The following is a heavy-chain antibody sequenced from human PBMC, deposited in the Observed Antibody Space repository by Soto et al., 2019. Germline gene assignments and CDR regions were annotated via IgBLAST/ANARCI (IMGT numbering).Heavy chain of an antibody. CDR1: GGSFSGYY. CDR2: INHSGST. J-gene: IGHJ4*02. V-gene: IGHV4-34*01. Sequence: SETLSLTCAVYGGSFSGYYWSWIRQPPGKGLEWIGEINHSGSTNYNPSLKSRVTISVDTSKNQFSLKLSSVTAADTAVYYCARGPRYYFDYWGQGTMVTVYS. CDR3: ARGPRYYFDY.